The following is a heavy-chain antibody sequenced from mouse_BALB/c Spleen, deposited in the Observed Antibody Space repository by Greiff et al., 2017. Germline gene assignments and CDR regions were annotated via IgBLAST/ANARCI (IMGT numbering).Heavy chain of an antibody. J-gene: IGHJ3*01. CDR3: ARWPYYGYGGAY. Sequence: VQLQQSGAELVRPGTSVKVSCKASGYAFTNYLIEWVKQRPGQGLEWIGVINPGSGGTNYNEKFKGKATLTADKSSSTAYMQLSSLTSDDSAVYFCARWPYYGYGGAYWGQGTLVTVSA. D-gene: IGHD2-9*01. CDR2: INPGSGGT. V-gene: IGHV1-54*01. CDR1: GYAFTNYL.